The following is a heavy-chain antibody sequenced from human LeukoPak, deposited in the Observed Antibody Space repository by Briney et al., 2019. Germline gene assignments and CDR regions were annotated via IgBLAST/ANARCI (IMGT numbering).Heavy chain of an antibody. CDR1: GFTFSSYS. Sequence: PGGSLRLSCAASGFTFSSYSMNWVRQAPGKGLEWVSSISMSNFYIYYADSVKGRFTISRDNAQNSLHLQMNSLRAEDTAVYYCARDRTAAWTDDAFDIWGQGTMVTVSS. CDR3: ARDRTAAWTDDAFDI. D-gene: IGHD6-6*01. J-gene: IGHJ3*02. CDR2: ISMSNFYI. V-gene: IGHV3-21*01.